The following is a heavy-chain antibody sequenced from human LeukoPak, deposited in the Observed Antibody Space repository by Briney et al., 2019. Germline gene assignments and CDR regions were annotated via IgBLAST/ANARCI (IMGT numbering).Heavy chain of an antibody. J-gene: IGHJ5*02. CDR1: GFTLSSYG. V-gene: IGHV3-30*18. CDR3: AKSVTADP. CDR2: ISYDGSNK. Sequence: GGSLRLSCAASGFTLSSYGMHWVRQAPGKGLEWVAVISYDGSNKYYADSVKGRYTISRDNYKNTLYLQMNSLRAEDTAVYYCAKSVTADPWGQGTLVTVSS. D-gene: IGHD4-23*01.